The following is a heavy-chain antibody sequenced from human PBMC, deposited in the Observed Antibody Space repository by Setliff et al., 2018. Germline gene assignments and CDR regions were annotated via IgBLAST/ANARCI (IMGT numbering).Heavy chain of an antibody. CDR2: IYTSWST. CDR1: GGSISNTYYY. Sequence: PSETLSLTCTVSGGSISNTYYYWSWIRQPAGKGLEWIGHIYTSWSTNYNPSLKSRVTISVGTSKNQFSLKLSSVTAADTAVYYCARLSGFLYIDVWGKGTTVTVSS. D-gene: IGHD3-3*01. V-gene: IGHV4-61*09. J-gene: IGHJ6*03. CDR3: ARLSGFLYIDV.